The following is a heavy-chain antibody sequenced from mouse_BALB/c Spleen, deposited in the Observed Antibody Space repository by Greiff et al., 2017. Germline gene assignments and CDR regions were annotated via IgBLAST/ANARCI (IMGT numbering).Heavy chain of an antibody. J-gene: IGHJ3*01. D-gene: IGHD1-1*01. CDR1: GFTFSSYT. V-gene: IGHV5-12-2*01. CDR3: ARHPYGSSDAWFAY. CDR2: ISNGGGST. Sequence: EVQGVESGGGLVQPGGSLKLSCAASGFTFSSYTMSWVRQTPEKRLEWVAYISNGGGSTYYPDTVRGRFTISRDNAKNTLYLQMSSLKSEDTAMYYCARHPYGSSDAWFAYWGQGTLVTVSA.